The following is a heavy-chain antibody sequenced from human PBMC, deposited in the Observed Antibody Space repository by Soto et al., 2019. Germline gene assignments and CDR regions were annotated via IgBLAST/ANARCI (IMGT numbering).Heavy chain of an antibody. CDR1: GGTFGTYT. D-gene: IGHD3-16*01. CDR3: AGGDGGADAFDL. V-gene: IGHV1-69*12. CDR2: IIPMFRTT. J-gene: IGHJ3*01. Sequence: QVHLVQSGAEMRKPGSSINVSCQASGGTFGTYTFSWVRQAPGQGLHWMGEIIPMFRTTKYAPKFQDRLTLTADESTTTVYMELNGLTFDDTAVYYCAGGDGGADAFDLWGQGTMIIVSS.